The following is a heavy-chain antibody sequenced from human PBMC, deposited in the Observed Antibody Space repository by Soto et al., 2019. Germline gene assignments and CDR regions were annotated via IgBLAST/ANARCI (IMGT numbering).Heavy chain of an antibody. V-gene: IGHV2-70*11. D-gene: IGHD3-3*01. J-gene: IGHJ6*03. CDR1: GFSLSTSGMC. Sequence: SGPTLVNPTQTLTLTCTFSGFSLSTSGMCVSWIRQPPGKALEWLARIDWDDDKYYSTSLKTRLTISKDTSKNQVVLTMTNMDPVDTATYYCARSRRVYDFGYYYYMDVWGKGTTVTVSS. CDR3: ARSRRVYDFGYYYYMDV. CDR2: IDWDDDK.